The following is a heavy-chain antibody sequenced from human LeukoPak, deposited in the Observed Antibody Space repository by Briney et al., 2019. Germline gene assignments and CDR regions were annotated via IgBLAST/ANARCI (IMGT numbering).Heavy chain of an antibody. CDR1: GGIFSGYY. CDR2: INHSGNT. J-gene: IGHJ4*02. Sequence: SETLSLTCAVYGGIFSGYYWSWIRQPPGKGREWIGEINHSGNTNYNPSLKSRVTISIDTSKNQFSLKLSSVTAADTAIYYCARPFLRFSSGWHFDYWGQGILVTVSS. CDR3: ARPFLRFSSGWHFDY. D-gene: IGHD6-19*01. V-gene: IGHV4-34*01.